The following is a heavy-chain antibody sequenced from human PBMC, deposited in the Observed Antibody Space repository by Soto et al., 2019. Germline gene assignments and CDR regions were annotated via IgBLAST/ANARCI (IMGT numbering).Heavy chain of an antibody. D-gene: IGHD3-16*01. Sequence: GGSLRLSCAASGFTFSSYAMSWVRQAPGKGLEWVSAISGSGGSTYYADSVKGRFTISRDNSKNTLYPQMNSLRAEDTAVYYCAKENTYYDYVWGSYPYYYYYYGMDVWGQGTTVTVSS. V-gene: IGHV3-23*01. CDR2: ISGSGGST. CDR3: AKENTYYDYVWGSYPYYYYYYGMDV. J-gene: IGHJ6*02. CDR1: GFTFSSYA.